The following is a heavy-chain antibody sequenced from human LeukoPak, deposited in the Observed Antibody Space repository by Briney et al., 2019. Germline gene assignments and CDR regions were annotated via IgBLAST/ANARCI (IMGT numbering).Heavy chain of an antibody. V-gene: IGHV3-7*01. Sequence: GGSLRLSCAASGFTFSSYAMSWVRQAPGKGLEWVATIKQDGSEKYYVDSVKGRFTISRDNAKNSLYLQVNSLRAEDTAVYYCARETYNDYFDYWGQGTLVTVSS. J-gene: IGHJ4*02. CDR3: ARETYNDYFDY. CDR2: IKQDGSEK. D-gene: IGHD5-24*01. CDR1: GFTFSSYA.